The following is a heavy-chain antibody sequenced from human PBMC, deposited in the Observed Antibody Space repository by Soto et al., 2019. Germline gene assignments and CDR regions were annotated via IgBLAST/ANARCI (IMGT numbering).Heavy chain of an antibody. D-gene: IGHD6-19*01. J-gene: IGHJ4*02. V-gene: IGHV1-46*01. Sequence: QVHLVQSGAEVKKPGDSVNVSCQASGSITNHHMHWVREAPGQGLEWMGIFNPSGLSTTYAQKFQGRVTITRDTSTSTVYMELSSLTSEDTAVYFCAKVTHRGPIAVAGPLGSWGQGTLVIVSS. CDR2: FNPSGLST. CDR3: AKVTHRGPIAVAGPLGS. CDR1: GSITNHH.